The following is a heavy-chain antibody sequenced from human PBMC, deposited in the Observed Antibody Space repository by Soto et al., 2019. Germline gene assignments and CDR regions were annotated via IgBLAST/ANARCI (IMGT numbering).Heavy chain of an antibody. CDR2: IHHSGRT. CDR3: ARGECSSNYCFTRWALDI. D-gene: IGHD2-2*01. CDR1: GGSFSGYY. J-gene: IGHJ3*02. V-gene: IGHV4-34*01. Sequence: SETLSLTCAVYGGSFSGYYWTWIRQTPGKGLEWIGEIHHSGRTNYNPSLKSRVSISADTSKTQFSLNLTSVTAADTAVYYCARGECSSNYCFTRWALDIWSQGTVVTVSS.